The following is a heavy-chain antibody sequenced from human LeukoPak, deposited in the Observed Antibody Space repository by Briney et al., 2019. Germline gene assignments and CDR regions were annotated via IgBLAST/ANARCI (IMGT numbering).Heavy chain of an antibody. CDR1: GFTFSNYA. Sequence: GGSLRLSCAASGFTFSNYAMNWVRQAPGKGLEWVSVISGSGGNTYYADSVRGRFTISRDNSKNALYLQMNSLRAEDTAVYYCARDRVYGSGRKRGYYFDYWGQGTLVTVSS. CDR2: ISGSGGNT. V-gene: IGHV3-23*01. J-gene: IGHJ4*02. D-gene: IGHD3-10*01. CDR3: ARDRVYGSGRKRGYYFDY.